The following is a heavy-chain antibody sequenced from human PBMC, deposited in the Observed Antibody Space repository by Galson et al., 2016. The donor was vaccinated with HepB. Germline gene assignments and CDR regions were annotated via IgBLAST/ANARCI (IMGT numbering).Heavy chain of an antibody. CDR1: GGTFSSYV. D-gene: IGHD2-21*02. CDR2: IIPIFGTP. J-gene: IGHJ6*02. Sequence: SVKVSCKTSGGTFSSYVISWVRQAPGQGLEWMGGIIPIFGTPNYAQNFQGRVTITADESTSTAYMELSSLRSEDTAVYYCARDPEGCGGVCYPLVYGMDVWGQGTLVTVSS. V-gene: IGHV1-69*13. CDR3: ARDPEGCGGVCYPLVYGMDV.